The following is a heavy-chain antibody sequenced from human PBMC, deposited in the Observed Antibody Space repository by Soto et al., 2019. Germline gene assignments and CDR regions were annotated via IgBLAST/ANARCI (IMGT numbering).Heavy chain of an antibody. CDR1: GYTFSSYG. CDR2: ISAYNGNT. CDR3: ARSIVVVTALDY. J-gene: IGHJ4*02. D-gene: IGHD2-21*02. Sequence: ASVKVSCKASGYTFSSYGISWVRQAPGQGLEWMGWISAYNGNTNYAQKLQGRVTMTTDTSTSTAYMELSSLRSEDTAVYYCARSIVVVTALDYWGQGTLVTVSS. V-gene: IGHV1-18*01.